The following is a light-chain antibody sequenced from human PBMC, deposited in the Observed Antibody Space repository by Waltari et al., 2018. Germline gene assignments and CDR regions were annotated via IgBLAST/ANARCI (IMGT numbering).Light chain of an antibody. Sequence: EVVMTQSPVTLSVSPGERATLSCRASQSVSNNLAWYQHKPGQAPRLVMYDESTRASGLPARFSGTGSGREFTLTINSLQSEDVAIYYCQQYSNWPPWTFGQGTTVEIK. CDR3: QQYSNWPPWT. V-gene: IGKV3-15*01. J-gene: IGKJ1*01. CDR1: QSVSNN. CDR2: DES.